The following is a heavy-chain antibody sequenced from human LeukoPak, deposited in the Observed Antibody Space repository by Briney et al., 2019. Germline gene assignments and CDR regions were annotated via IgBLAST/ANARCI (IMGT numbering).Heavy chain of an antibody. CDR3: AREGEVGAFDY. CDR1: GYTFISYY. V-gene: IGHV1-46*01. D-gene: IGHD1-26*01. CDR2: INPSGGST. Sequence: ASVKVSCKASGYTFISYYMHWVRQAPGQGLEWMGIINPSGGSTTYAQMFQGRVTMTRDTSTRTVYMELSSLRSEDTAAYYCAREGEVGAFDYWGQGTLVTVSS. J-gene: IGHJ4*02.